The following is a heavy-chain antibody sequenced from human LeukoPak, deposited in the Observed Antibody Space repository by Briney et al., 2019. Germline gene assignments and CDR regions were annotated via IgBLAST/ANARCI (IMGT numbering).Heavy chain of an antibody. Sequence: GGSLRLSCAASGFTFDNYAMHWVRQAPGKGLERVSGISWNSGSIGYADSVKGRFTISRDNAKNSLYLQMNSLRAEDTALYYCAKDRSIGYCSGGGCYYYYYMDVWGKGTTVTISS. CDR2: ISWNSGSI. D-gene: IGHD2-15*01. CDR1: GFTFDNYA. J-gene: IGHJ6*03. CDR3: AKDRSIGYCSGGGCYYYYYMDV. V-gene: IGHV3-9*01.